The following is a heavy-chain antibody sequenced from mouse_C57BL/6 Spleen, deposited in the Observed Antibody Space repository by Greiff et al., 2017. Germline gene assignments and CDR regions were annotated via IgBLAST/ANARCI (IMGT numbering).Heavy chain of an antibody. Sequence: VKLQESGAELVRPGASVKLSCKASGYTFTDYYINWVKQRPGQGLEWIARIYPGSGNTYNNEKFKGKATLTAEKSSSTAYMQLSSLTSEDSAVYFCASYSNYGFAYWGQGTLVTVSA. CDR3: ASYSNYGFAY. CDR1: GYTFTDYY. D-gene: IGHD2-5*01. CDR2: IYPGSGNT. J-gene: IGHJ3*01. V-gene: IGHV1-76*01.